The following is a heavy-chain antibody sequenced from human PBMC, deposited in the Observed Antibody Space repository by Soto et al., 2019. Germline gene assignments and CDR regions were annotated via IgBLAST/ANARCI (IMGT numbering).Heavy chain of an antibody. CDR1: GGSISSYY. V-gene: IGHV4-59*01. CDR3: ARDQGLGYCSGGSCPTGDWFDP. D-gene: IGHD2-15*01. CDR2: IYYSGST. J-gene: IGHJ5*02. Sequence: SETLSLTCTVSGGSISSYYWSWIRQPPGKGLEWIGYIYYSGSTNYNPSLKSRVTISVDTSKNQFSLKLSSVTAADTAVYYCARDQGLGYCSGGSCPTGDWFDPWGQGTLVTVSS.